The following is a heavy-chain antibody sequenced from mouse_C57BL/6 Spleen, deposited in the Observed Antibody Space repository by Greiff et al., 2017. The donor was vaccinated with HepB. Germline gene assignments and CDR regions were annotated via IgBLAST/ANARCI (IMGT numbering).Heavy chain of an antibody. J-gene: IGHJ4*01. Sequence: EVQLQQSGAELVRPGASVKLSCTASGFNIKDYYMHWVKQRPEQGLEWIGRIDPEDGDTDYAPKFQGKATMTADTSSNTAYLQLSSLTAEDTAVYYCTTGFITLGYVDYWGQGTSVTVSS. CDR2: IDPEDGDT. D-gene: IGHD1-1*01. V-gene: IGHV14-1*01. CDR3: TTGFITLGYVDY. CDR1: GFNIKDYY.